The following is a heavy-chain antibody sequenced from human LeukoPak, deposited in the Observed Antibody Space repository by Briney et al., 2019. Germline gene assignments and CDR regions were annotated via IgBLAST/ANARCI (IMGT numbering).Heavy chain of an antibody. D-gene: IGHD5-12*01. J-gene: IGHJ4*02. Sequence: GGSLRLSCAASGFTFSSYWMSWVRQAPGKGLEWVANIKQDGCEKYYVDSVKGRFTISRDNAKNSLYLQMNSLRAEDTAVYYCARDSGYDSPDYWGQGTLVTVSS. V-gene: IGHV3-7*01. CDR1: GFTFSSYW. CDR3: ARDSGYDSPDY. CDR2: IKQDGCEK.